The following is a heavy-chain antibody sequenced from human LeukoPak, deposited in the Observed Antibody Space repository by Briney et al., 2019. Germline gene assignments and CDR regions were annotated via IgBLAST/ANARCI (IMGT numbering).Heavy chain of an antibody. V-gene: IGHV3-21*01. Sequence: GGSLRLSCAASGFTFSSYSMNWVRQAPGKGLEWVSSISSSGSFIYYADSVKGRLTTSRDNAKNSLYLQMNSLRADDTAVYYCARVVTAAWDWFDPWGQGTLVTVSS. J-gene: IGHJ5*02. CDR2: ISSSGSFI. CDR1: GFTFSSYS. CDR3: ARVVTAAWDWFDP. D-gene: IGHD2-2*01.